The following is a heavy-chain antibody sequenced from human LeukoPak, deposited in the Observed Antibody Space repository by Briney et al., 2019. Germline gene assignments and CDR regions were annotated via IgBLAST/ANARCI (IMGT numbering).Heavy chain of an antibody. D-gene: IGHD1-26*01. V-gene: IGHV4-31*03. CDR1: GGSISSGGYY. Sequence: SETLSLTCTVSGGSISSGGYYWSWIRQHPGKGLEWIGYIYYSGSTYYNPSLKSRVTISVDTSKNQFSLKLSSVTAADTAVYYCARGWSAEYFQHWGQGTLVTVSS. CDR3: ARGWSAEYFQH. CDR2: IYYSGST. J-gene: IGHJ1*01.